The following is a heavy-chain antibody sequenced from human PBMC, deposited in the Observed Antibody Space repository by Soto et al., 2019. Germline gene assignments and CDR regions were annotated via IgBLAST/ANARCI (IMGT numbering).Heavy chain of an antibody. J-gene: IGHJ3*02. D-gene: IGHD2-8*01. CDR3: AEDFVSRNGVYDPFDI. V-gene: IGHV3-23*01. CDR2: IGGAGSNI. CDR1: GFTFSVYA. Sequence: PGGSLRLSCAASGFTFSVYAMTWVRQAPGKGLEWVSVIGGAGSNIYYADSVEGWFTVSRDDSKNTLYLRMDSLRVEDTAVYYCAEDFVSRNGVYDPFDIWGPETMVTVS.